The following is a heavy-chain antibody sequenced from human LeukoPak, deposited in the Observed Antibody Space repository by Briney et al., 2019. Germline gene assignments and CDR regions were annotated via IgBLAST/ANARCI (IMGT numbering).Heavy chain of an antibody. Sequence: GGSLRLSCAASGFTFSSYWMHWVRQAPGKGLVWVSRINTDGSSTSYADSVKGRFTISRDNSKNTLYLQMNSLRAEDTAVYYCAKGVRIGGIVVVVAATPIGYFDYWGQGTLVTVSS. V-gene: IGHV3-74*01. CDR3: AKGVRIGGIVVVVAATPIGYFDY. CDR2: INTDGSST. D-gene: IGHD2-15*01. J-gene: IGHJ4*02. CDR1: GFTFSSYW.